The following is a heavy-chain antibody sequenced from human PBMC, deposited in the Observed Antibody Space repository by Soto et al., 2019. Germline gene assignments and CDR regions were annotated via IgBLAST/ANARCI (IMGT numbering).Heavy chain of an antibody. J-gene: IGHJ3*02. V-gene: IGHV1-18*01. CDR2: ISAYNGNT. CDR3: ARDRGMVVAATVDAFDI. Sequence: ASVKVSCKASGYTFTSYGISWVRQAPGQGLEWMGWISAYNGNTSYAQKFQGRVTMTRDTSTSTVYMELSSLRSEDTAVYYCARDRGMVVAATVDAFDIWGQGTRVTVS. CDR1: GYTFTSYG. D-gene: IGHD2-15*01.